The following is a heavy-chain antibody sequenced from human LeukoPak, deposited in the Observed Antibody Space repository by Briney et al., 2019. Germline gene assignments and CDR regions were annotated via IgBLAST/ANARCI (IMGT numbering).Heavy chain of an antibody. CDR1: GGFISSSSYY. J-gene: IGHJ4*02. D-gene: IGHD3-16*01. V-gene: IGHV4-39*07. Sequence: SETLSLTCTVSGGFISSSSYYWGWIRQPPGKGLEWIGSIYYSGSTYYNPSLKSRVTISVDTSKNQFSLKLSSVTAADTAWYXXXXXXXXXXXXRGASPFDYWGQGTLVTVSS. CDR3: XXXXXXXXXXRGASPFDY. CDR2: IYYSGST.